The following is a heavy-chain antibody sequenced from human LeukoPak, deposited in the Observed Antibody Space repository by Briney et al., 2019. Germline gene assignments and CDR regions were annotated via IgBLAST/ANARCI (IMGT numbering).Heavy chain of an antibody. CDR3: AKDGRVLLWFGESYDAFDI. V-gene: IGHV3-30*02. J-gene: IGHJ3*02. CDR2: IRYDGSNK. D-gene: IGHD3-10*01. Sequence: GGSLRLSCAASGFTFSSYGMHWVRQAPGKGLEWVAFIRYDGSNKYYADSVKGRFTISRDNSKNTLYLQMNSLRAEDTAVYYCAKDGRVLLWFGESYDAFDIWGQGTMVTVSS. CDR1: GFTFSSYG.